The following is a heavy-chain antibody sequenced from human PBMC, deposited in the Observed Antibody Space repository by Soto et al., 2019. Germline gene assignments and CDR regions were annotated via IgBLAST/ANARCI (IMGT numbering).Heavy chain of an antibody. J-gene: IGHJ6*02. Sequence: QVQLVESGGGVVQPGRSLRLSCAASGFTFSSYGMHWVRQAPGKGLEWVAVIWYDGSNKYYADSVKGRFTISRDNSKNTLYLQMNSLRAEDTAVYYCARDYGDYGDYVYYYYYGMDVWGQGTTVTVSS. CDR1: GFTFSSYG. V-gene: IGHV3-33*01. CDR2: IWYDGSNK. D-gene: IGHD4-17*01. CDR3: ARDYGDYGDYVYYYYYGMDV.